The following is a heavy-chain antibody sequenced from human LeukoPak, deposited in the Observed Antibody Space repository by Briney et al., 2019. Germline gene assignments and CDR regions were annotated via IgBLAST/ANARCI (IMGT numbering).Heavy chain of an antibody. D-gene: IGHD3-16*01. CDR3: ARGPGGRHGYHPLEDYYYYYYMDV. Sequence: GASVKVSCKASGYTFTSYGISWVRQAPGQGLEWMGWISAYNGNTNYAQKLQGRVTMTTDTSTSTAYMELRSLRSDDTAVYYCARGPGGRHGYHPLEDYYYYYYMDVWGKGTTVTVSS. CDR2: ISAYNGNT. V-gene: IGHV1-18*01. J-gene: IGHJ6*03. CDR1: GYTFTSYG.